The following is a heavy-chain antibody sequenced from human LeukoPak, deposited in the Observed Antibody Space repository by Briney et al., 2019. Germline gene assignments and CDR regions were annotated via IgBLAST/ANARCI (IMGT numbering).Heavy chain of an antibody. D-gene: IGHD4-17*01. J-gene: IGHJ3*02. Sequence: GGSLRLSCAASGFTFTSYAMSWVRQAPGKGLEWVSSIGNTGGTTYYADSVRGRFTISRDNSKSTLNLHMSSLRAEGTPVYYCTRVQDYGDYEVVAFDIWGQGTTVTVSS. CDR2: IGNTGGTT. V-gene: IGHV3-23*01. CDR3: TRVQDYGDYEVVAFDI. CDR1: GFTFTSYA.